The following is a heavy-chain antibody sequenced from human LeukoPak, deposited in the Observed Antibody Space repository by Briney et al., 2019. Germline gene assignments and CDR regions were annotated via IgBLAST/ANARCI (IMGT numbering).Heavy chain of an antibody. CDR1: GGTFSSYA. J-gene: IGHJ5*02. V-gene: IGHV1-69*05. CDR3: ARGPPTSSSKLQVWFDP. CDR2: IIPIFGTA. Sequence: GSSVKVSCKASGGTFSSYAISWVRQAPGQGLEWMGGIIPIFGTANYAQKFQGRVTITTDESTSTAYMGLSSLRSEDTAVYYCARGPPTSSSKLQVWFDPWGQGTLVTVSS. D-gene: IGHD6-13*01.